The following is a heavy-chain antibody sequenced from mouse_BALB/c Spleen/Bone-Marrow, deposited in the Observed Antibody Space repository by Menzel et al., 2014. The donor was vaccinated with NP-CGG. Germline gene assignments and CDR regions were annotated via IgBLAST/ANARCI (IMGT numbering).Heavy chain of an antibody. CDR1: DLNIKDAY. CDR3: AVYYYGRSSFAY. Sequence: VQLQQSGAELVKPGASVKLSCTASDLNIKDAYMHWVKQRPEQGLEWIGRIDPASVNTKYDTKFQGKATITADTSSNTAYLLLSSLTSEDTAVYYCAVYYYGRSSFAYWGQGSLVTVSA. V-gene: IGHV14-3*02. D-gene: IGHD1-1*01. CDR2: IDPASVNT. J-gene: IGHJ3*01.